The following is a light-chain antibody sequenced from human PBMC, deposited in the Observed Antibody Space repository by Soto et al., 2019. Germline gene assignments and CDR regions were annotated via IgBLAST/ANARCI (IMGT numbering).Light chain of an antibody. CDR3: QHSYSTPET. CDR2: TAS. V-gene: IGKV1-39*01. Sequence: DIQMTQSPSSLSASVGDRVTITCRSSQSIRSYLNWYQQKLGKAPKLLIYTASSLQSGVPSMFSGSGSGTDFTLTISSLQPEDFATYYCQHSYSTPETFGQGTKMEIK. CDR1: QSIRSY. J-gene: IGKJ1*01.